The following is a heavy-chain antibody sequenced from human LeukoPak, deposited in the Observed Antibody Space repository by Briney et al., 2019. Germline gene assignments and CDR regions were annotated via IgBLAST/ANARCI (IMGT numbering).Heavy chain of an antibody. CDR2: IKKDGSEK. J-gene: IGHJ4*02. V-gene: IGHV3-7*01. CDR3: ARASHLRYYSCGSCYTNI. Sequence: QPGGSLRHSRAPSSDTFRVYWMRCVRQAPGKGLECVANIKKDGSEKSYVDSVKGRFTISRDNAKNSLYLQMNSLRAEDTAVYYCARASHLRYYSCGSCYTNIWGEGILVTVSS. D-gene: IGHD2-15*01. CDR1: SDTFRVYW.